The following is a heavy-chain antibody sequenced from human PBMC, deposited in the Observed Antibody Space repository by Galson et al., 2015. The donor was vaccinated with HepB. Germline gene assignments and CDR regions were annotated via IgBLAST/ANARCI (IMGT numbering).Heavy chain of an antibody. V-gene: IGHV6-1*01. D-gene: IGHD3-22*01. CDR1: GDSVCSNSAA. J-gene: IGHJ4*02. CDR3: ARTYYYDSSGYSDY. CDR2: TYYRSKWYN. Sequence: CAISGDSVCSNSAAWNWIRQSPSRGLEWLGRTYYRSKWYNDYAVSVKSRITINPDTSKNQFSLQLNSVTPEDTAVYYCARTYYYDSSGYSDYWGQGTLVTVSS.